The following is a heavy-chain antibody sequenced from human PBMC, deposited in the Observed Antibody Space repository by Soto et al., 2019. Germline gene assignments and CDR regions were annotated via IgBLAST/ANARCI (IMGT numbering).Heavy chain of an antibody. D-gene: IGHD3-10*01. CDR1: GYAFSNND. J-gene: IGHJ5*02. Sequence: QVQLVQSGAEVKKPGASVKVSCQASGYAFSNNDISWVRQGTGQGLEWMGWMDPNSGNGGYAQKFQGRVTMTRDTSTSTAYMELSSLPSDDTAIYYCGRRATSGTLNWFDPLGQGTLVTVSS. V-gene: IGHV1-8*01. CDR2: MDPNSGNG. CDR3: GRRATSGTLNWFDP.